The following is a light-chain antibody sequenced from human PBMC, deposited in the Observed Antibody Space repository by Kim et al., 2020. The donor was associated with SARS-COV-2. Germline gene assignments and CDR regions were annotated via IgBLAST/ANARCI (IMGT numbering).Light chain of an antibody. V-gene: IGKV1-39*01. Sequence: IQMTQSPSSLSASVGARVTITCRASQSISSYLNWYQQKPGKAPKLLIYAASSLQSGVPSRFSGSGSGTDFTLTISSLQPEDFATYYCQQGYSTPYTFGQGTKLEI. CDR3: QQGYSTPYT. CDR2: AAS. CDR1: QSISSY. J-gene: IGKJ2*01.